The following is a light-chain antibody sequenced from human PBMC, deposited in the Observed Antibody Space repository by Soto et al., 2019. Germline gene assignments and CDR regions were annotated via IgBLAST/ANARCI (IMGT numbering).Light chain of an antibody. CDR1: QSTNSE. CDR3: QQGHNWPLT. CDR2: GAS. J-gene: IGKJ2*01. V-gene: IGKV3-15*01. Sequence: EIVMTQSPATLSLSPGQRDALSCRASQSTNSELAWYQQKPWQPPRLLIYGASTRATGVPARFTGSDSGSEFTLTISGLLSEDVAVYYCQQGHNWPLTFGKGTRLEI.